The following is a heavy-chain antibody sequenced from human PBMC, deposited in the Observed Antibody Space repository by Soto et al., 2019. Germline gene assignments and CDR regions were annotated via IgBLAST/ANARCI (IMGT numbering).Heavy chain of an antibody. D-gene: IGHD3-3*01. CDR3: ARWLDEDTIFGVVTGDAFDI. J-gene: IGHJ3*02. CDR2: IYSSGST. CDR1: GGSISSGGYY. Sequence: QVHLQESGPGLVKPSQTLTLTCTVSGGSISSGGYYWSWIRQHPGQGLEWIGYIYSSGSTYYNPSLKRRVTKSVHTSKNEFPVQLSSVTAADTAGYYCARWLDEDTIFGVVTGDAFDIWGQGTMVPVSS. V-gene: IGHV4-31*03.